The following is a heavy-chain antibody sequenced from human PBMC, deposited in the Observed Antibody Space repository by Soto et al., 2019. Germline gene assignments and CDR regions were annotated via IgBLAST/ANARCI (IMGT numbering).Heavy chain of an antibody. J-gene: IGHJ4*02. CDR3: ARYSIAARRGIDY. V-gene: IGHV4-30-2*01. Sequence: TQSLTCTVSGGNIRSGGYSWSWIRQPPGKGLEWIGYIYHSGSTYYNPSLKSRVTISVDRSKNQFSLKLSSVTAADTAVYYCARYSIAARRGIDYWGQGTLVTVPQ. CDR1: GGNIRSGGYS. CDR2: IYHSGST. D-gene: IGHD6-6*01.